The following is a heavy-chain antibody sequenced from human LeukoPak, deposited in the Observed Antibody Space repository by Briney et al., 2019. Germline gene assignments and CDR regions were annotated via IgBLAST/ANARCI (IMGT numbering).Heavy chain of an antibody. D-gene: IGHD6-19*01. CDR3: ARDLSRAKYSSGWYVWFDP. J-gene: IGHJ5*02. Sequence: GGSLRLSCAASGFTVSSNYMSWVRQAPGKGLEWVSVIYSGGSTYYADSVKGRFTISRDNAKNSLYLQMNSLRAEDTAVYYCARDLSRAKYSSGWYVWFDPWGQGTLVTVSS. CDR1: GFTVSSNY. V-gene: IGHV3-53*01. CDR2: IYSGGST.